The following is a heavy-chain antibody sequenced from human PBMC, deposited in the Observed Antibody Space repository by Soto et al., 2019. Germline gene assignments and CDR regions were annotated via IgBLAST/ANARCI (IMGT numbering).Heavy chain of an antibody. CDR1: GFTFSSYA. V-gene: IGHV3-23*01. CDR3: AKGPQYCSSTSCYGEDYYYYGMDV. D-gene: IGHD2-2*01. CDR2: ISGSGGST. J-gene: IGHJ6*02. Sequence: GGSLRLSCAASGFTFSSYAMSWVRQAPGKGLEWVSAISGSGGSTYYADSVKGRFTISRDNSKNTLYLQMNSLRAEDTAVYYCAKGPQYCSSTSCYGEDYYYYGMDVWGQGTTVTVSS.